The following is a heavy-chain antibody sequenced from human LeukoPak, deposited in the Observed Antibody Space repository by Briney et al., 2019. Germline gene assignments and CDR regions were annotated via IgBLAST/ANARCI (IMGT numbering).Heavy chain of an antibody. CDR3: ASSQAGSGAFDI. J-gene: IGHJ3*02. Sequence: SGTLSLTCAVSGASVSSSNWWMWVRQPPKKGLEWIGEIHHSGSTNYNPSLKSRVTMSVDTSKNQISLRLTSVTAADTAVYYCASSQAGSGAFDIWGQGTMVTVSS. V-gene: IGHV4-4*02. CDR1: GASVSSSNW. CDR2: IHHSGST. D-gene: IGHD3-10*01.